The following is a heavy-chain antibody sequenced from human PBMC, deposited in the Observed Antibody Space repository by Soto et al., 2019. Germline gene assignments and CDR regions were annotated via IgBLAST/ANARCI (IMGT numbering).Heavy chain of an antibody. CDR2: ISGSGGST. CDR1: GFTFSSYA. D-gene: IGHD3-10*01. Sequence: EVQLLESGGGLVQPGGSLRLSCAASGFTFSSYAMSWVRQAPGKGLEWVSAISGSGGSTYYADSVTGRFTISRDNSQNTLYLQMNSLRAEDTAVYYCAKGGPTMVRGVITRPDYWGQGTLVTVSS. CDR3: AKGGPTMVRGVITRPDY. J-gene: IGHJ4*02. V-gene: IGHV3-23*01.